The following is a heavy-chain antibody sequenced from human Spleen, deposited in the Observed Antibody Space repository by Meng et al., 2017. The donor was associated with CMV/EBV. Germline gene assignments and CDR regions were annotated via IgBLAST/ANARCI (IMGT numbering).Heavy chain of an antibody. V-gene: IGHV3-11*04. CDR2: ISSSGSTI. CDR1: GFTFSDYY. Sequence: GESLKISCAASGFTFSDYYMNWIRQAPGKGLEWVSYISSSGSTIYYADAVKGRFTISRVNAKNSLYLQMNSLRAEDTAVYYCARDTDAMDVWGQGTTVTVSS. D-gene: IGHD4-17*01. J-gene: IGHJ6*02. CDR3: ARDTDAMDV.